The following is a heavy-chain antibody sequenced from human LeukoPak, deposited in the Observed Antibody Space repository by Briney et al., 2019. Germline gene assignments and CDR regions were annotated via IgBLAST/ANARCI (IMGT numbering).Heavy chain of an antibody. CDR1: VGSISSYY. CDR2: INYSGDT. D-gene: IGHD6-13*01. J-gene: IGHJ4*02. V-gene: IGHV4-59*01. Sequence: SETLSLTCPVSVGSISSYYWRWIRQPPGKGLEWIGLINYSGDTNYNPSLKSRVTVSVDTSKNQFSLRLNSAAAADTAVYYCASGTYDYFDFWGQGALVTVSS. CDR3: ASGTYDYFDF.